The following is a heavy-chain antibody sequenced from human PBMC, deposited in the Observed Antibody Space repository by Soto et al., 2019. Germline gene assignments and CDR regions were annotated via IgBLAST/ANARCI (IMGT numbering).Heavy chain of an antibody. CDR1: GGSISSYY. V-gene: IGHV4-59*08. Sequence: SETLSLTCTVSGGSISSYYWSWIRQPPGKGLEWIGYIYYSGSTNYNPSLKSRVTISVDTSKNQFSLKLSSVTAADTAVYYCARRVVAPDWVYYFDYWGQGTLVTVSS. D-gene: IGHD5-12*01. CDR2: IYYSGST. J-gene: IGHJ4*02. CDR3: ARRVVAPDWVYYFDY.